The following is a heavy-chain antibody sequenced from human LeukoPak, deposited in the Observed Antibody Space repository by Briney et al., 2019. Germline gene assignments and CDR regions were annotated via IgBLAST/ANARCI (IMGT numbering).Heavy chain of an antibody. CDR2: IYPGDSDT. CDR3: ARRDYDILSGRIGVGYHYGMDV. D-gene: IGHD3-9*01. CDR1: GYSFTQFW. V-gene: IGHV5-51*01. J-gene: IGHJ6*02. Sequence: THGESLKISCKGSGYSFTQFWIGWVRQMPGKGLEWVGIIYPGDSDTRYSPSFQGQVIISADKSIRTAYLQWSSLKASDTATYYCARRDYDILSGRIGVGYHYGMDVWGQGTTVTVSS.